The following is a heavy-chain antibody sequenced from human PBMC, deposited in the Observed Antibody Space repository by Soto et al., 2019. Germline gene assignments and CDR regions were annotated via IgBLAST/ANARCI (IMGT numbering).Heavy chain of an antibody. V-gene: IGHV1-69*12. J-gene: IGHJ4*02. CDR1: GGTFSSDS. CDR2: ITPMFDTP. D-gene: IGHD2-15*01. Sequence: QVQLVQSGAEVKKRGSSVKVSCKASGGTFSSDSFSWVRQAPGQGLEWMGGITPMFDTPIYAQKFQDRVTITANESMSTAYMQLSSLRSGDTDVYYCASSGGLDRDFNYWGQGSLVTVSS. CDR3: ASSGGLDRDFNY.